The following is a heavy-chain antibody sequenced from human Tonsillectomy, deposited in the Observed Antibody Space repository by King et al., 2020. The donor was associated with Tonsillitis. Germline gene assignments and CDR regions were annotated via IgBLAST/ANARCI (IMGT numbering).Heavy chain of an antibody. CDR2: ISSSSSTI. Sequence: VQLVESGGGLVQPGGSLRLSCAASGFTFSSYSMNWVRQAPGKGLEWVSYISSSSSTIYYADSVKGRFTISRDNAKNSLYLQMNSLRAEDTAVYDGARAGSAAGKFPTYWGQGTLVTVSS. D-gene: IGHD6-13*01. J-gene: IGHJ4*02. CDR3: ARAGSAAGKFPTY. CDR1: GFTFSSYS. V-gene: IGHV3-48*01.